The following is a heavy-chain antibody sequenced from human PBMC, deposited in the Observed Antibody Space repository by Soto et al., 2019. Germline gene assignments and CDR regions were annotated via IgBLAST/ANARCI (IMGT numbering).Heavy chain of an antibody. J-gene: IGHJ5*02. Sequence: PGGSLRLSCAASGFTFSTYGMHWVRQAPGKGLEWVAAMSYDGTKQYYVDSVKGRFTISRDNSRNTLFLQLNSLRDEDTAVYYCASQDDWFDPWGQGTLVTVSS. CDR3: ASQDDWFDP. CDR1: GFTFSTYG. CDR2: MSYDGTKQ. V-gene: IGHV3-30*03.